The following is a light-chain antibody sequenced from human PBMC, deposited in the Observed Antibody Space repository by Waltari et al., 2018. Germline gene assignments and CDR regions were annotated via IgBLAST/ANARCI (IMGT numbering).Light chain of an antibody. CDR1: QSLLHSNGYTF. Sequence: DIVMTQSPLFLPVTPGEPASISCRSSQSLLHSNGYTFLDWYLQKPGQSPQLLIYMVSNRASGVPDRFSGRGSGTDFTLKISRVEAEDVGIYYCMQARQTPWTFGQGTRVEIK. CDR2: MVS. V-gene: IGKV2-28*01. CDR3: MQARQTPWT. J-gene: IGKJ1*01.